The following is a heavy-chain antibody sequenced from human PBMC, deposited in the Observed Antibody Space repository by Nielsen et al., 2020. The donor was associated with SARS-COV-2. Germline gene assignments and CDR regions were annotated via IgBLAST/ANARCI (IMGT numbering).Heavy chain of an antibody. Sequence: SLKISCAASGFTFDDYAMHWVRQAPGKGLEWVSCISWNSDGIAYADSVKGRFTISRDNAKNSLYLQMDSLRADDTALYYCARARITMTDDAFDIWGQGTMVTVSS. CDR1: GFTFDDYA. J-gene: IGHJ3*02. CDR2: ISWNSDGI. V-gene: IGHV3-9*01. CDR3: ARARITMTDDAFDI. D-gene: IGHD3-22*01.